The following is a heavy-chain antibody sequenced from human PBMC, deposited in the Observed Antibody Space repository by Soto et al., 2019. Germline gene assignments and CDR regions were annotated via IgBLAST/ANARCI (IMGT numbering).Heavy chain of an antibody. J-gene: IGHJ4*02. CDR1: GFTFSSYA. Sequence: QVQLVESGGGVVQPGRSLRLSCAASGFTFSSYAMHWVRQAPGKGLEWVAVISYDGSNKYYADSVKGRLTISRDNSKNTLYLQMNRLRAEDTAVYYCARVDGDWGHWGQGTLVAASS. CDR2: ISYDGSNK. V-gene: IGHV3-30-3*01. D-gene: IGHD4-17*01. CDR3: ARVDGDWGH.